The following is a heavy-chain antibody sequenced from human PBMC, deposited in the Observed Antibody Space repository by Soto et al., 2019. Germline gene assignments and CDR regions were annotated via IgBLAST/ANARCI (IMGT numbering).Heavy chain of an antibody. CDR3: ARTFDYYGMDV. Sequence: SETLSLTCAVSGYSIASGYYWACIRQSPGKGLEWIGSIYHAGSVYYNPSLNSRVAVSLDTSKNHFSLKLTSVTAADTAVYYCARTFDYYGMDVWGQGTTVTVSS. V-gene: IGHV4-38-2*01. J-gene: IGHJ6*02. CDR2: IYHAGSV. CDR1: GYSIASGYY.